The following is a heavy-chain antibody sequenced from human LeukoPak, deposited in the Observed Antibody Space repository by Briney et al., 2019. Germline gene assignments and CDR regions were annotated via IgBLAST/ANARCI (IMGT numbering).Heavy chain of an antibody. CDR3: AQSPPYGGYSD. J-gene: IGHJ4*02. CDR2: ISGRGGST. D-gene: IGHD5-12*01. CDR1: GFIFTTYV. Sequence: SGGSLRLSCVGSGFIFTTYVINWVRQGPGKGLEWVSGISGRGGSTYYADSVKGRFTISRDNSKNMLYLQMNSLRAEDTAVYYCAQSPPYGGYSDWGQGTLGIVSS. V-gene: IGHV3-23*01.